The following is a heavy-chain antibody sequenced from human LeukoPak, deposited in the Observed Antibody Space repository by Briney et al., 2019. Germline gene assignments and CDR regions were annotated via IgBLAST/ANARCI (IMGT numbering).Heavy chain of an antibody. CDR3: ARAGPVVPAARNYYYYGMDV. CDR1: GFTFSSYA. J-gene: IGHJ6*02. D-gene: IGHD2-2*01. Sequence: GGSLRLFCAASGFTFSSYAMHWVRQAPGKGLEWVAVISYDGSNKYYADSVKGRFTITRDNSKNTLYLQMNSLRAEDTAVYYCARAGPVVPAARNYYYYGMDVWGQGTTVTVSS. CDR2: ISYDGSNK. V-gene: IGHV3-30-3*01.